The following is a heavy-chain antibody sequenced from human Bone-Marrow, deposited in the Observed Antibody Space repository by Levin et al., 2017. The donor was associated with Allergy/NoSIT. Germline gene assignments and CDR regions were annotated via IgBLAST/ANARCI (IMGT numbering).Heavy chain of an antibody. D-gene: IGHD4-17*01. V-gene: IGHV3-21*01. CDR2: ISGHSGYI. CDR3: ARDLKTTVTTGKKYYYYGMDV. Sequence: GESLKISCAAYEFSFSSYSMNWVRQAPGKGLEWVASISGHSGYIYYADSVKGRFTISRDNAENSLYLQMSSLRAEDTAVYYCARDLKTTVTTGKKYYYYGMDVWGQGTTVIVSS. CDR1: EFSFSSYS. J-gene: IGHJ6*02.